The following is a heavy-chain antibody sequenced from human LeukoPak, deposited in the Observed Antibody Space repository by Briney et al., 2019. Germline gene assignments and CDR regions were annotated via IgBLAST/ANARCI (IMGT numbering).Heavy chain of an antibody. CDR3: AKGLWFGEYYFDS. CDR1: GYSISSGYY. V-gene: IGHV4-38-2*01. J-gene: IGHJ4*02. CDR2: IYHSGNT. D-gene: IGHD3-10*01. Sequence: PSETLSLTCAVSGYSISSGYYWGWIRQPPGKGLERIGSIYHSGNTYYNPSLKSRVTISVDTSKNQFSLRVNSVTATDTAVYYCAKGLWFGEYYFDSWGQGTLVTVPS.